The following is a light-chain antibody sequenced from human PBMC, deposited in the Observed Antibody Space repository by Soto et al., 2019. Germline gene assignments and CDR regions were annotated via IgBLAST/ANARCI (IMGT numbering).Light chain of an antibody. V-gene: IGKV3-20*01. CDR2: GAS. J-gene: IGKJ2*01. Sequence: ENVLTQSPGTLSLSPGERATLSCRASQTVSSYLTWYQQRPGQAPRLLIYGASKRATGIPDRFSGSGSGTDFTLTISRLEPEDFAVYYCQQYGSSPPRYTFGQGTKLEIK. CDR1: QTVSSY. CDR3: QQYGSSPPRYT.